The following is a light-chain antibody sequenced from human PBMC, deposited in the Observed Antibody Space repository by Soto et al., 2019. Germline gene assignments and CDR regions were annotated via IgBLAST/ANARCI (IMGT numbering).Light chain of an antibody. CDR3: QQYGGSPRT. V-gene: IGKV3-20*01. J-gene: IGKJ1*01. Sequence: EIVLTQSPGTLSLSPGERATLSCRASQSVSSNYLAWYQQKSGQAPRLLIYGASSRATCIPDRYSGSWSGTGFTLTISRLEPEDFAVYYCQQYGGSPRTFGQGTKVQIK. CDR2: GAS. CDR1: QSVSSNY.